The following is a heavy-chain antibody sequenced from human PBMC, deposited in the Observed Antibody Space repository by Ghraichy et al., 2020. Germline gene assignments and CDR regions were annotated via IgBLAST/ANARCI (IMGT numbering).Heavy chain of an antibody. CDR2: ISSSSSYI. Sequence: GGSLRLSCAASEFTFSSYSMNWVRQAPGKGLEWVSSISSSSSYIYYADSVKGRFTISRDNAKNSLYLQMNSLRAEDTAVYYCARSGYSSSLRYYYYGMDVWGQGTTVTVSS. CDR3: ARSGYSSSLRYYYYGMDV. CDR1: EFTFSSYS. V-gene: IGHV3-21*01. J-gene: IGHJ6*02. D-gene: IGHD6-13*01.